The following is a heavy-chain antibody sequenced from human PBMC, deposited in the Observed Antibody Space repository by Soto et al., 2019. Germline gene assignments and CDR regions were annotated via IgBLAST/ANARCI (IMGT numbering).Heavy chain of an antibody. CDR2: VGGSGDST. D-gene: IGHD2-15*01. CDR1: GFPFSNYA. Sequence: EVQLLDSGGGLVQPGGSLRLSCAASGFPFSNYAISWVRRPPGKGREWAPGVGGSGDSTYYADSVKGRFTISRDNSKDTLYLQMNSLRAEDTAVYYCAKSPLGYCSGGSCYPPHYFDYWGQGTLVTVSS. J-gene: IGHJ4*02. CDR3: AKSPLGYCSGGSCYPPHYFDY. V-gene: IGHV3-23*01.